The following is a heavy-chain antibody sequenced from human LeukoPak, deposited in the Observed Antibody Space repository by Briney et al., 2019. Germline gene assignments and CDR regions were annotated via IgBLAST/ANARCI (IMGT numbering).Heavy chain of an antibody. J-gene: IGHJ5*02. V-gene: IGHV1-2*02. Sequence: GASVKVSCKASGYTFTGYYMHWVRQAPGQGLEWMGWINPNSGGTNYAQKFQGRVTMTRDTSISTAYMELSRLRSDDTAVYYCARDPEYSSSPGPVGWFDPWGQGTLVTVSS. CDR3: ARDPEYSSSPGPVGWFDP. CDR1: GYTFTGYY. CDR2: INPNSGGT. D-gene: IGHD6-6*01.